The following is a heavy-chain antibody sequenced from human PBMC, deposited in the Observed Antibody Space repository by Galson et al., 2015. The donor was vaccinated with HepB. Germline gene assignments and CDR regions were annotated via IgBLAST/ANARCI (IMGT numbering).Heavy chain of an antibody. CDR3: ARDRGKNYDSSGYRTASWFDP. V-gene: IGHV7-4-1*02. CDR2: INTNTGNP. CDR1: GYTFTGYY. D-gene: IGHD3-22*01. J-gene: IGHJ5*02. Sequence: SVKVSCKASGYTFTGYYMHRVRQAPGQGLEWMGWINTNTGNPTYAQGFTGRFVFSLDTSVSTAYLQISSLKAEDTAVYYCARDRGKNYDSSGYRTASWFDPWGQGTLVTVSS.